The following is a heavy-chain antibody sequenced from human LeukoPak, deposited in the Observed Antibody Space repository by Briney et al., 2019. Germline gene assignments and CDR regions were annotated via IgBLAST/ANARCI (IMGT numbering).Heavy chain of an antibody. D-gene: IGHD3-22*01. J-gene: IGHJ5*02. V-gene: IGHV4-61*02. CDR3: ARRLTHSSGYLGGFSTRGRFDP. CDR1: GNSISSGDNY. Sequence: SQTLSLTCTVSGNSISSGDNYWSWIRQPAGKGLEWIGRIYTSGSTNYNPSLKSRVTISGDTSKNQFSLKLSSVTAADTAVYYCARRLTHSSGYLGGFSTRGRFDPWGQGTLVTVSS. CDR2: IYTSGST.